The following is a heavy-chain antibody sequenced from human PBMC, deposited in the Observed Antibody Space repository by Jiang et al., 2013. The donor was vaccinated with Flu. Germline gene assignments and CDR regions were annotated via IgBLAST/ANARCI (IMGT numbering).Heavy chain of an antibody. CDR3: ARHGAVTTFGVWYFDL. D-gene: IGHD3-16*01. Sequence: GAEVKKPGSSVKVSCKASGGTFNNFAISWVRQAPTQGLEWMGGIIPFFSTTNYARKFQGTVTITADESTSTAYIELNNLTSEDTAMYYCARHGAVTTFGVWYFDLWGPGTLVTVS. CDR1: GGTFNNFA. V-gene: IGHV1-69*01. CDR2: IIPFFSTT. J-gene: IGHJ2*01.